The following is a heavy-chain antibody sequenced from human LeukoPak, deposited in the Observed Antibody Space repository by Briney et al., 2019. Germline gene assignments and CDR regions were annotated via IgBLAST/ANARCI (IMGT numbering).Heavy chain of an antibody. J-gene: IGHJ4*02. V-gene: IGHV1-2*06. CDR2: INPNSGGT. CDR1: GYTFSGYF. Sequence: ASVKVSCKASGYTFSGYFMHWVRQAPGQGLEWMGRINPNSGGTNYAQKFQGRVTMTRDTSISTAYMELSRLRSDDTAVYYCARGYQLLDDYWGQGTLVTVSS. D-gene: IGHD2-2*01. CDR3: ARGYQLLDDY.